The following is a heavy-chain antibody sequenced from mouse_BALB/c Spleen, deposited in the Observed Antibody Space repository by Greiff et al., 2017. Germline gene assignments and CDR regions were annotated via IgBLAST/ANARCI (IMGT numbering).Heavy chain of an antibody. Sequence: VQLQQSGPELVKPGASVKISCKTSGYTFTEYTMHWVKQSHGKGLEWIGGINPNNGGTSYNQKFKGKATVTVDKSSSTAYMELRSLTSEDSAVYYCACTVEAEDYFDYWGQGTTLTVSS. J-gene: IGHJ2*01. CDR2: INPNNGGT. CDR3: ACTVEAEDYFDY. V-gene: IGHV1-18*01. D-gene: IGHD1-1*01. CDR1: GYTFTEYT.